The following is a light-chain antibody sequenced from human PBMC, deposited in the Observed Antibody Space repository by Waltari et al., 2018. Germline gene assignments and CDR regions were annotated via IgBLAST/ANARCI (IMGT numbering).Light chain of an antibody. CDR2: KAS. CDR1: ETISSW. CDR3: QQFNSFPWT. J-gene: IGKJ1*01. Sequence: DIQMTQSPSSLSASVGDRVTITCRASETISSWLAWYQQKPGKAPKLLIYKASTLESGVPSRFSGCGSGTEFTLTISSLQPGDFATYYCQQFNSFPWTFGHGTKVEIK. V-gene: IGKV1-5*03.